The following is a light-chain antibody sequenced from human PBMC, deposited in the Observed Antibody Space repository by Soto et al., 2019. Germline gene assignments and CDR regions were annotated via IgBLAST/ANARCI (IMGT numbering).Light chain of an antibody. CDR3: ETWDSNTYVV. CDR2: LEGSGSY. J-gene: IGLJ2*01. CDR1: SGHSSYI. Sequence: QLVLTQSSSASASLGSSVKLTCTRSSGHSSYIIAWHQQQPGKAPRYLMKLEGSGSYNKGSGVPDRFSGSSSGADRYLTISNLQSEDEADYYCETWDSNTYVVFGGGTKLTVL. V-gene: IGLV4-60*03.